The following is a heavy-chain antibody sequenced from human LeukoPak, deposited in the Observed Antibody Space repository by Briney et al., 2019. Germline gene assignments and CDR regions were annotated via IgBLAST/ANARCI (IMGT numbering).Heavy chain of an antibody. CDR3: ARARGGWYVGCFDY. D-gene: IGHD6-19*01. CDR1: GGSFSGYY. Sequence: SETLSLTCAVYGGSFSGYYWSWIRQPPGKGLEWIGEINHNGSTNDNPYLKSRGAISADTSKNQCSLKLSSVTAADTAVYYCARARGGWYVGCFDYSGQGTLVTASS. J-gene: IGHJ4*02. CDR2: INHNGST. V-gene: IGHV4-34*01.